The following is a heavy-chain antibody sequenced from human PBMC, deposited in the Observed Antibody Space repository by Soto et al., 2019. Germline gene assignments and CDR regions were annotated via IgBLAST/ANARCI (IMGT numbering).Heavy chain of an antibody. J-gene: IGHJ3*02. D-gene: IGHD6-19*01. Sequence: SETLSLTCTVSGGSISSYYWSWIRQPPGKGLKWIGYIYYSGSTNYNPSLKSRVTISVDTSKNQFSLKLSSVTAADTAVYYCAADSSGWYDAFDIWGQGTMVTVSS. CDR1: GGSISSYY. CDR3: AADSSGWYDAFDI. V-gene: IGHV4-59*01. CDR2: IYYSGST.